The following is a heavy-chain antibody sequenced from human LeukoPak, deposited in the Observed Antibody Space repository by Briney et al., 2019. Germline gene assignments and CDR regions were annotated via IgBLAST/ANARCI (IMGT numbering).Heavy chain of an antibody. V-gene: IGHV3-7*03. CDR2: VNRDGSET. Sequence: GGSLRLSGAASGFALSSHWMTWVRQVPGRGPEWVANVNRDGSETYYLNSVKGRFTISKDNAKNSLYLQMNSLRAEDTALYHCARNNGMDVWGQGTTVIVSS. CDR1: GFALSSHW. CDR3: ARNNGMDV. J-gene: IGHJ6*02.